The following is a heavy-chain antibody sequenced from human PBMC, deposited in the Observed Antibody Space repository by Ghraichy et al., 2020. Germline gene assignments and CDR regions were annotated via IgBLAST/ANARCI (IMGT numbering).Heavy chain of an antibody. Sequence: ASVRVSCKASGYTFTGYYMHWVRQAPGQGLEWMGWINPNSGGTNYAQKFQGRVTMTRDTSISTAYRELSRLRSDDTAVYYCARADCSGGSCSLYNWFDPWGQGTLVNVSS. CDR1: GYTFTGYY. CDR3: ARADCSGGSCSLYNWFDP. CDR2: INPNSGGT. V-gene: IGHV1-2*02. J-gene: IGHJ5*02. D-gene: IGHD2-15*01.